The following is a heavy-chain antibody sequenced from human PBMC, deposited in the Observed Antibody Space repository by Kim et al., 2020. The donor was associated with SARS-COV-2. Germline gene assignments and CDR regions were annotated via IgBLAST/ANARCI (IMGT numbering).Heavy chain of an antibody. CDR2: INHSGST. CDR1: GGSFSGYY. Sequence: SETLSLTCVVYGGSFSGYYWSWIRQPPGKGLEWIGEINHSGSTNYNPSLKSRVTISVDTSKNQFSLKLSSVTAADTAVYYCARVQKVTAQKTVGVASYNWFDPWGQGTLVTVSS. CDR3: ARVQKVTAQKTVGVASYNWFDP. J-gene: IGHJ5*02. V-gene: IGHV4-34*01. D-gene: IGHD1-26*01.